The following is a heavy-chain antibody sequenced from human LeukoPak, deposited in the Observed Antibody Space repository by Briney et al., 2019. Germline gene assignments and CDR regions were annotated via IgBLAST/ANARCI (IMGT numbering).Heavy chain of an antibody. D-gene: IGHD3-3*01. V-gene: IGHV1-18*01. CDR1: GYTFTSYG. Sequence: GASVKVSCKASGYTFTSYGISWVRQAPGQGLEWMGWISAYNGNTNYAQKLQGRVTMTTDTSTSTAYMELRSLRSDDTAVYYCARVTPYYDFWSGYPDYWGQGTLVTVSS. CDR3: ARVTPYYDFWSGYPDY. CDR2: ISAYNGNT. J-gene: IGHJ4*02.